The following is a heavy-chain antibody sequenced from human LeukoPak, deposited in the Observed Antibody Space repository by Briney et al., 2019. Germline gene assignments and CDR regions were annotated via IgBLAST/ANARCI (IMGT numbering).Heavy chain of an antibody. CDR2: ISSSSSYI. CDR1: GFTFSSYS. J-gene: IGHJ4*02. CDR3: ARPYLGFYSGYDQTLDY. Sequence: GGSLRLSCAASGFTFSSYSMNWVRQAPGKGLEWVSSISSSSSYIYYADSVKGRFTISRDNAKNSLYPQMNSLRAEDTAVYYCARPYLGFYSGYDQTLDYWGQGTLVTVSS. D-gene: IGHD5-12*01. V-gene: IGHV3-21*01.